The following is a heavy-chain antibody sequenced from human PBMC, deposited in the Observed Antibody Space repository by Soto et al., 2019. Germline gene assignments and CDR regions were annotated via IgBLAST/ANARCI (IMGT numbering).Heavy chain of an antibody. CDR1: GGSISSGGYY. J-gene: IGHJ4*02. CDR2: IYYSGST. Sequence: KTSETLSLTCTVSGGSISSGGYYWSWIRQHPGKGLEWIGYIYYSGSTYYNPSLKSRVTISVDTSKNQFSLKLSSVTAADTAVYYCARGVDYDILTGYYPLVYWGQGTLVTVSS. V-gene: IGHV4-31*02. CDR3: ARGVDYDILTGYYPLVY. D-gene: IGHD3-9*01.